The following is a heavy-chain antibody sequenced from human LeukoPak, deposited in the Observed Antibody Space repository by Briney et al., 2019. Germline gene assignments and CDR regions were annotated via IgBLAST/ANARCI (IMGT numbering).Heavy chain of an antibody. J-gene: IGHJ4*02. D-gene: IGHD4-23*01. CDR2: IYTSGST. CDR1: GYSISSGYY. Sequence: SETLSLTCTVSGYSISSGYYWSWIRQPAGKGLEWIGRIYTSGSTNYNPSLKSRVTISVDTSKNQFSLKLSSVTAADTAVYYCARTTVVTKTFDYWGQGTLVTVSS. CDR3: ARTTVVTKTFDY. V-gene: IGHV4-61*02.